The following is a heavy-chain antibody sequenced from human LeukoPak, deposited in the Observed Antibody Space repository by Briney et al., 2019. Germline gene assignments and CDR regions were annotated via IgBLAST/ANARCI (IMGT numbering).Heavy chain of an antibody. CDR1: DDIFSRYG. J-gene: IGHJ4*02. D-gene: IGHD2-15*01. V-gene: IGHV1-18*01. CDR3: ATDRSNSFF. Sequence: ASVKVSCKAPDDIFSRYGISWIRQAPGRGLEWMGWINTEKDRTNYAQMFQGRVTMTAETSTSTAYMDLTSLTFDDTAVYYCATDRSNSFFWGQGTLVTVSS. CDR2: INTEKDRT.